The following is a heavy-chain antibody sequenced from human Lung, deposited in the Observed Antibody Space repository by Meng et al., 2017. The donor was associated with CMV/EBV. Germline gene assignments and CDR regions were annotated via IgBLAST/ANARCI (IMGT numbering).Heavy chain of an antibody. CDR1: GFTFSSYD. D-gene: IGHD4-11*01. Sequence: ESXKISXAASGFTFSSYDMHWVRQATGKGLEWVSAIGTAGDTYYPGSVKGRFTISRENAKNSLYLQMNSLRAGDTAVYYCARSATVTTLGSRYGMAVWGQGTTVTVSS. J-gene: IGHJ6*02. CDR2: IGTAGDT. V-gene: IGHV3-13*01. CDR3: ARSATVTTLGSRYGMAV.